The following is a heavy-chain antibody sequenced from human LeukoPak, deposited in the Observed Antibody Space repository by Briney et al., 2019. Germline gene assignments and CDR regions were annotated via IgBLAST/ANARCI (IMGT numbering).Heavy chain of an antibody. Sequence: ASVKVSCKASGYTFTGYYMHWVRQAPGQGLEWMGWINPNSGGTNYAQKFQGRVTMTRDTSISTAYMELSRLRSDDTAVYYCARGPKWLARGYFDYWGQGTLVTVSS. CDR3: ARGPKWLARGYFDY. V-gene: IGHV1-2*02. D-gene: IGHD6-19*01. CDR2: INPNSGGT. CDR1: GYTFTGYY. J-gene: IGHJ4*02.